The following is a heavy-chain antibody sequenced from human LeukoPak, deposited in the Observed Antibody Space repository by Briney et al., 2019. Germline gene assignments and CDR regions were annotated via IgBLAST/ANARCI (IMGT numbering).Heavy chain of an antibody. CDR1: GGSTGSGDYY. Sequence: SETLSLTCTVSGGSTGSGDYYWNWIRQHPGKGLEWIGYMNNRGTSNYNPSLRSRVTISVDTSNNQFSLRLSSVTAADTAVYYCTRIPTHYYGSGSYYGYFDSWGQGTLVTVSS. CDR3: TRIPTHYYGSGSYYGYFDS. V-gene: IGHV4-31*03. CDR2: MNNRGTS. D-gene: IGHD3-10*01. J-gene: IGHJ4*02.